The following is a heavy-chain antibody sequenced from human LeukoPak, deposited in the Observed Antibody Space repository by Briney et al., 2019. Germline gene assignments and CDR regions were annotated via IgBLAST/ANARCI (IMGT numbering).Heavy chain of an antibody. CDR3: ARGDPNWNAVDY. J-gene: IGHJ4*02. CDR1: GYTFTGYY. D-gene: IGHD1-1*01. V-gene: IGHV1-2*02. CDR2: INPNSGGT. Sequence: ASVKVSCKASGYTFTGYYMLWVRQAPGHGLEWMGWINPNSGGTNYAQKFHGRVTMTRDTSISTAYTELSRLRSDDTAVYYCARGDPNWNAVDYWGQGTLVTVSS.